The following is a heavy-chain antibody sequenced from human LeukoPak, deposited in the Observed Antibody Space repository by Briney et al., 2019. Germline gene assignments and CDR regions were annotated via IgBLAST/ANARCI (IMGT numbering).Heavy chain of an antibody. J-gene: IGHJ6*02. CDR3: ARRKYGVNCHGMDV. D-gene: IGHD5/OR15-5a*01. CDR2: INPHKVDT. CDR1: GYTFSAYG. V-gene: IGHV1-18*01. Sequence: GASVKVSFKASGYTFSAYGSNGVRRAPGQGLEWMASINPHKVDTHYAQKFQGRGTLTTDTSTSTAYMHLRSLTSDDTEIYSCARRKYGVNCHGMDVWGQGTTVTVSS.